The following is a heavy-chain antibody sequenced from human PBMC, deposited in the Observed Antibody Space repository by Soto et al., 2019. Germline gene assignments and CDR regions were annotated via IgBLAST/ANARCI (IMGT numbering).Heavy chain of an antibody. Sequence: QVQLQESGPGLVRPSETLSLTCTVSGASFTSYYWSWIRQPPGKGLEWIGYIYYGETTNYNPSLKSRVTISRDTAKNHVFLKLTSVTAADTAVYYCARRRTERHNWFDPWGQGTLVTVSS. J-gene: IGHJ5*02. CDR1: GASFTSYY. D-gene: IGHD1-1*01. CDR3: ARRRTERHNWFDP. V-gene: IGHV4-59*01. CDR2: IYYGETT.